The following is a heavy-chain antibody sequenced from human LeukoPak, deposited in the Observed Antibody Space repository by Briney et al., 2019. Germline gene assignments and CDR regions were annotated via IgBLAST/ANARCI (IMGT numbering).Heavy chain of an antibody. J-gene: IGHJ5*02. CDR1: GYTFTGYY. CDR3: ARGDCSVSGCHGGNWFDP. Sequence: ASVKVSCKASGYTFTGYYIHXXRXXPGQXXXXXGWINPNSGGTIYAQSFRGRVTMTRDTSXXXAHMELSRLRSDDTAVYYCARGDCSVSGCHGGNWFDPWGQGTLVTVSS. CDR2: INPNSGGT. V-gene: IGHV1-2*02. D-gene: IGHD2-15*01.